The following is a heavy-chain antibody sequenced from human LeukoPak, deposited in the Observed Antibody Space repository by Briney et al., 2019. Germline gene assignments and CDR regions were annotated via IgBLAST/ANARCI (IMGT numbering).Heavy chain of an antibody. CDR1: GFTFSSYW. J-gene: IGHJ4*02. CDR2: IKQDGSEK. V-gene: IGHV3-7*01. Sequence: GGSLRLSCAASGFTFSSYWMSWVRQAPGKGLEWVANIKQDGSEKYYVDSVKGRFTISRDNAKNSLYLQVNSLRAEDTAVYYCASMIVVVPAAYDYWGQGTLVTVSS. CDR3: ASMIVVVPAAYDY. D-gene: IGHD2-2*01.